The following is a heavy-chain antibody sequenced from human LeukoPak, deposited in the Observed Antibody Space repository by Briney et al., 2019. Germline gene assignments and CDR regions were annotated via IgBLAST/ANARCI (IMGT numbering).Heavy chain of an antibody. CDR1: GGSISSYY. CDR3: ARDFYYYDSSGYSGWYFDL. V-gene: IGHV4-59*01. D-gene: IGHD3-22*01. J-gene: IGHJ2*01. Sequence: PSETLSLTCTVSGGSISSYYWSWIRQPPGKGLEWIGYIYYSGSTNYNPSLKRRVTISVDTSKNQFSLKLSSVTAANTAVYYCARDFYYYDSSGYSGWYFDLWGRGTLVTVSS. CDR2: IYYSGST.